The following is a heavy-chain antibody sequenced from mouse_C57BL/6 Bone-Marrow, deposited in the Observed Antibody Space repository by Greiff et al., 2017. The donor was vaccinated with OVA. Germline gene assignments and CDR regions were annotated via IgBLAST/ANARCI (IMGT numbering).Heavy chain of an antibody. CDR3: ARLNDYDPYFDY. CDR1: GYTFTSYW. V-gene: IGHV1-69*01. D-gene: IGHD2-4*01. Sequence: VQLQQPGAELVMPGASVKLSCKASGYTFTSYWMHWVKQRPGQGLEWIGEIDPSDSYTNYNQKFKGKTTLTVDKSSSTAYMQLSSLTSEDSAVYYCARLNDYDPYFDYWGQGTTLTVSS. CDR2: IDPSDSYT. J-gene: IGHJ2*01.